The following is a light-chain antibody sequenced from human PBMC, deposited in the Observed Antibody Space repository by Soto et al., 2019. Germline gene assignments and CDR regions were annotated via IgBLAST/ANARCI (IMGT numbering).Light chain of an antibody. CDR1: QSVGSN. CDR2: GAS. V-gene: IGKV3-15*01. J-gene: IGKJ1*01. CDR3: QQYDKWPGT. Sequence: EIVMTQSPGTLSVSPGERVILSCRASQSVGSNLAWYQQKPGQAPRLLISGASTRATGVPARFSGSGSGTEFTLTISSLQSEDLAVYFCQQYDKWPGTFGQGTKVDI.